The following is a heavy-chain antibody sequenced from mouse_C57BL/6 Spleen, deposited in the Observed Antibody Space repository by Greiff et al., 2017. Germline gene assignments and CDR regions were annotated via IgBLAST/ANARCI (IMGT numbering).Heavy chain of an antibody. J-gene: IGHJ4*01. Sequence: QVQLQQSGPGLVQPSQTLSITCTVSGFSLTSYGVHWVRQSPGKGLEWLGVIWSGGSTDYNTAFISRLSTSKDNSTSQIFLKMNSQQADDTAIYCCAGAGPYAFDYWGQGTSVTVSS. CDR1: GFSLTSYG. V-gene: IGHV2-2*01. CDR2: IWSGGST. CDR3: AGAGPYAFDY.